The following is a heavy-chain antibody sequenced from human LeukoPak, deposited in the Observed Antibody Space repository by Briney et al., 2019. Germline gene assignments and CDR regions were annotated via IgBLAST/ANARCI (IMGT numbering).Heavy chain of an antibody. CDR3: SRENGAFSSFGY. CDR2: ISLTGRT. V-gene: IGHV4-4*02. J-gene: IGHJ4*02. CDR1: GGSISNTNW. D-gene: IGHD2-8*01. Sequence: SESLSLTCGVSGGSISNTNWWSLVRQPPGQGLEWIGEISLTGRTHYKPSLESSVTVSLDKSKNQLSLNLTSVTAADTAVYYCSRENGAFSSFGYWGQGTLVTVLS.